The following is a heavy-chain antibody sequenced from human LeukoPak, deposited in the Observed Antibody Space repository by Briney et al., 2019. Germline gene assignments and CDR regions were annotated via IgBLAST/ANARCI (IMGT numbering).Heavy chain of an antibody. CDR1: GGSVSNGNYY. CDR2: IYYSGST. V-gene: IGHV4-30-4*01. D-gene: IGHD4-23*01. CDR3: ARYYGGNSRTFDY. Sequence: PSETLSLTCTVSGGSVSNGNYYWTWIRQPPGKGLEWIGYIYYSGSTYYNPSLKSRVTISVDTSKNQFSLKLNSVAAADTAVYYCARYYGGNSRTFDYWGQGTLVTVSS. J-gene: IGHJ4*02.